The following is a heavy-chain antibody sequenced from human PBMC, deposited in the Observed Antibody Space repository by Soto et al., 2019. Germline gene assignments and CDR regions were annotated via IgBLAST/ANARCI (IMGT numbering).Heavy chain of an antibody. CDR3: ARSLTIFGVANYYYYGMDV. D-gene: IGHD3-3*01. V-gene: IGHV4-59*01. CDR1: GGSISSYY. J-gene: IGHJ6*02. Sequence: SETLSLTCTVSGGSISSYYWSWIRQPPGKGLEWIGYIYYSGSTNYNPSLKSRVTISVDTSKNQFSLKLSSVTAADTAVYYCARSLTIFGVANYYYYGMDVWGQGTTVTVSS. CDR2: IYYSGST.